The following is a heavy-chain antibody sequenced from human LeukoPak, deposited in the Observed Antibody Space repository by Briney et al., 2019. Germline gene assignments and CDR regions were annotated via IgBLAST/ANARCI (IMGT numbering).Heavy chain of an antibody. J-gene: IGHJ3*02. Sequence: SETLSLTCAVYGGSFSGYYWSWIGQPPGKGLEWIGEINHSGSANYNPSLTSRVTISVDTSKNQFSLKLSSVTAADTAVYYCARGLADHYYDSSGYWTEDAFDIWGQGTMVTVSS. V-gene: IGHV4-34*01. CDR2: INHSGSA. D-gene: IGHD3-22*01. CDR3: ARGLADHYYDSSGYWTEDAFDI. CDR1: GGSFSGYY.